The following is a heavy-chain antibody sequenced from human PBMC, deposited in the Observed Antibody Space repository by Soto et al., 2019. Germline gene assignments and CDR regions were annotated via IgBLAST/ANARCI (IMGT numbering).Heavy chain of an antibody. D-gene: IGHD3-10*01. CDR3: AKDQAMVRGVIPHYYCSMHV. CDR1: GFTFSSYA. V-gene: IGHV3-23*01. J-gene: IGHJ6*03. Sequence: EVQLLESGGGLVQPGGSLRLSCAASGFTFSSYAMSWVRQAPGKGLELVSAMSGSGGSTYYADSVKGRFTISRDNSKNTLYLPMNSMRAEDTAVYYCAKDQAMVRGVIPHYYCSMHVLGKGTTITVSS. CDR2: MSGSGGST.